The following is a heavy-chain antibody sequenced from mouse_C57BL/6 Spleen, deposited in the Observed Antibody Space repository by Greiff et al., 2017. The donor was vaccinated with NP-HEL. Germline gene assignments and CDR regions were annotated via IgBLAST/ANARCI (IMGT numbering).Heavy chain of an antibody. CDR3: VRVSLTGKDFAY. CDR2: IRSKSNNYAT. V-gene: IGHV10-1*01. D-gene: IGHD4-1*01. Sequence: EVKLVESGGGLVQPKGSLKLSCAASGFSFNTYAMNWVRQAPGKGLEWVARIRSKSNNYATSYADSVKDRFTISRDDSESMLYLQMNNLKTEDTAMYYCVRVSLTGKDFAYWGQGTLVTVSA. J-gene: IGHJ3*01. CDR1: GFSFNTYA.